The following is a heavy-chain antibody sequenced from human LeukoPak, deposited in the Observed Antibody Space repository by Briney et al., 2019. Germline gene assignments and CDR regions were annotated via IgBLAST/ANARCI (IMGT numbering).Heavy chain of an antibody. D-gene: IGHD5-12*01. CDR1: GGSISSSSYY. J-gene: IGHJ4*02. V-gene: IGHV4-39*07. CDR2: IYYSGST. Sequence: SETLSLTCTVSGGSISSSSYYWGWIRQPPGKGLEWIGSIYYSGSTYYNPSLKSRVTISVDTSKNQFSLKLSSVTAADTAVYYCARYSGYGLRWGQGTLVTVSS. CDR3: ARYSGYGLR.